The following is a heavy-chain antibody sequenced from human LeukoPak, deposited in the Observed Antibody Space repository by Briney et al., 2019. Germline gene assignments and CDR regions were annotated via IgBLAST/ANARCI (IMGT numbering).Heavy chain of an antibody. V-gene: IGHV3-11*06. CDR3: ARGLYSSGWYGWDY. CDR2: ISSSSSYT. Sequence: GGSLRLSCAAFGFTFSDYYMSWIRQAPGKGLEWVSYISSSSSYTNYADSVKGRFTISRDNAKNSLYLQMNSLRAEDTAVYYCARGLYSSGWYGWDYWGQGTLVTVSS. CDR1: GFTFSDYY. D-gene: IGHD6-19*01. J-gene: IGHJ4*02.